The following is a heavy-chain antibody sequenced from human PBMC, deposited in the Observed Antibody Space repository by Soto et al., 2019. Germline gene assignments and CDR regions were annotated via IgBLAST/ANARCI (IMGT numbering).Heavy chain of an antibody. D-gene: IGHD3-22*01. CDR1: GGSFTNYA. Sequence: QVHLVQSGAEVRKPGSSVKVSCKASGGSFTNYAINWVRQAPGQGLEWMGGIVPIFGTTNYAQQFQGRVTITDDESTSIDHLELSSLTSQDTAVYYCARDSGRDSSGYLDYWGQGTLVTVSS. CDR2: IVPIFGTT. CDR3: ARDSGRDSSGYLDY. J-gene: IGHJ4*02. V-gene: IGHV1-69*12.